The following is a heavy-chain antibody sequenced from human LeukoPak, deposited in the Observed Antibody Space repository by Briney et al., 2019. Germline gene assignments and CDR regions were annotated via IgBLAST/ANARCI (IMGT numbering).Heavy chain of an antibody. Sequence: GGSLRLSCAASGFIFDTYAMNWVRQAPGKGLEWVSSISKSGRDIYYADSVRGRFTISRDNARDSLYLQMNSLRVEDTAVYSCVTGVGSTPPLVDYWGQGTLVSVSS. CDR2: ISKSGRDI. D-gene: IGHD1-26*01. V-gene: IGHV3-21*01. CDR1: GFIFDTYA. CDR3: VTGVGSTPPLVDY. J-gene: IGHJ4*02.